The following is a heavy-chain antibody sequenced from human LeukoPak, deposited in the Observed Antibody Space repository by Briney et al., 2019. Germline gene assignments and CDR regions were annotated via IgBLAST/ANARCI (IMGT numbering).Heavy chain of an antibody. D-gene: IGHD3-22*01. V-gene: IGHV4-59*01. CDR2: IYYGGST. J-gene: IGHJ5*02. CDR1: GGSISNYY. Sequence: SETLSLTCTVSGGSISNYYWTWIRQPPGKGLEWIGYIYYGGSTNYNPSLTSRVTISVDTSKNQFSLKLSSVTAADPAVYYCARGSLSGSGWFDPWGQGTLVTVSS. CDR3: ARGSLSGSGWFDP.